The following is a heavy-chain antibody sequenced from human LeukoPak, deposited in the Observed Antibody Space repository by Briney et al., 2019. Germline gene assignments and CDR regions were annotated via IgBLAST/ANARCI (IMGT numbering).Heavy chain of an antibody. CDR2: IYYSGST. CDR1: GGSISSYY. CDR3: ARSLGYCSSTSCRGKWFDP. V-gene: IGHV4-59*01. Sequence: SETLSLTCTVSGGSISSYYWSWIRQPPGKGLEWIGYIYYSGSTNYNPSLKSRVTISVDTSKNQFSLKLSSVTAADTAVYYCARSLGYCSSTSCRGKWFDPWGQGTLVTVSS. J-gene: IGHJ5*02. D-gene: IGHD2-2*01.